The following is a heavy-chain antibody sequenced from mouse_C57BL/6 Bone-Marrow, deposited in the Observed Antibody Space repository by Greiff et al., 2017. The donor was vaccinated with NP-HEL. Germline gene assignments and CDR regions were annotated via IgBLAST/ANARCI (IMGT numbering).Heavy chain of an antibody. D-gene: IGHD2-2*01. CDR2: SRNKANDYTT. Sequence: EVKLVESGGGLVQSGRSLRLSCATSGFTFSDFYMEWVRQAPGKGLEWIAASRNKANDYTTEYSASVKGRFIVSRDTSQSILYLQMNARRAEDTAIYYCARIYYGYDGGFGYAMDYWGQGTSVTVSS. CDR1: GFTFSDFY. CDR3: ARIYYGYDGGFGYAMDY. V-gene: IGHV7-1*01. J-gene: IGHJ4*01.